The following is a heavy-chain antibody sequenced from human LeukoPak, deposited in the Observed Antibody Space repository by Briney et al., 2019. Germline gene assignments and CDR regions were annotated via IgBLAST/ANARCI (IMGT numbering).Heavy chain of an antibody. Sequence: ASVTVSCKASGYTFTGYYMHWVRQAPGQGLEWMGWINTNTGNPTYAQGFTGRFVFSLDTSVSTAYLQISSLKAEDTAVYYCARADVEQWLGDGAFDIWGQGTMVTVSS. CDR1: GYTFTGYY. D-gene: IGHD6-19*01. CDR2: INTNTGNP. CDR3: ARADVEQWLGDGAFDI. J-gene: IGHJ3*02. V-gene: IGHV7-4-1*02.